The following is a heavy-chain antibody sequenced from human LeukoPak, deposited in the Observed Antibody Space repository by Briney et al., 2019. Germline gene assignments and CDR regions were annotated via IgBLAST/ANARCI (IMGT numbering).Heavy chain of an antibody. D-gene: IGHD6-13*01. J-gene: IGHJ2*01. V-gene: IGHV1-69*05. CDR2: IILIFGTA. Sequence: ASVKVSCKASGGTFSSYAISWVRQAPGQGLEWMGGIILIFGTANYAQKFQGRVTITTDEFTSTAYMELSSLRSEDTAVYYCAREAFIAAADYWYFDLWGCGTLVTVSS. CDR1: GGTFSSYA. CDR3: AREAFIAAADYWYFDL.